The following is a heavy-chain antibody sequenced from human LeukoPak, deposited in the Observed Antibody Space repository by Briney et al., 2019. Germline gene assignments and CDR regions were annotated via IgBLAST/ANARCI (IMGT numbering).Heavy chain of an antibody. J-gene: IGHJ3*02. CDR1: GYTFTSYW. D-gene: IGHD2-21*01. CDR2: IYPGDSDT. Sequence: GESLKISCQGSGYTFTSYWIGWVRQLPGKGLEWMGIIYPGDSDTRYSPSFQGQVTISADKSISTAYLQWSSLKASDTAMYYCARQTYCGGTCTETFHIWGQGTMVTVSS. CDR3: ARQTYCGGTCTETFHI. V-gene: IGHV5-51*01.